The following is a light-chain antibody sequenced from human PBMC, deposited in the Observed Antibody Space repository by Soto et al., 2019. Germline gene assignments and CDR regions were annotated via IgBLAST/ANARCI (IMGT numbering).Light chain of an antibody. Sequence: QSVLTQPPSASGTPGQTVTISCSGSSSNIGRYYVYWYQHLPGTTPTLFIYRDNQRPSGVPDRFSGTKSGTSAALAISGLRSEDDADYYCAAWDDSRSGPVFGGGTKLTVL. CDR1: SSNIGRYY. CDR2: RDN. V-gene: IGLV1-47*01. CDR3: AAWDDSRSGPV. J-gene: IGLJ2*01.